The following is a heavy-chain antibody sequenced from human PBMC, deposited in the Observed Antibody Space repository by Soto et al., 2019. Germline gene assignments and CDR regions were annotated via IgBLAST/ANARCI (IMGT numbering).Heavy chain of an antibody. V-gene: IGHV1-58*02. J-gene: IGHJ6*03. CDR1: GFTFTSSA. Sequence: SVKVSCKASGFTFTSSAMQWVRQARGQRLEWIGWIVVGSGNTNYAQKFQERVTITRDMSTSTAYMELSSLRSEDTAVYYCAAGLEWLFGYMDVWGKGTTVTVSS. CDR2: IVVGSGNT. CDR3: AAGLEWLFGYMDV. D-gene: IGHD3-3*01.